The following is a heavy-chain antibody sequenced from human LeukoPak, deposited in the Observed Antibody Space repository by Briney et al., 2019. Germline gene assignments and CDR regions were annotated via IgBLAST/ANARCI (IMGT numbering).Heavy chain of an antibody. CDR1: GGSISSGGYY. J-gene: IGHJ4*02. Sequence: SETLSLTCTVSGGSISSGGYYWSWIRQPPGKGLEWIGYIYHSGSTYYNPSLKSRVTISVDRSKNQFSLKLSSVTAADTAVYYCARSTIPYYYGSGSLGYWGQGTLVTVSS. D-gene: IGHD3-10*01. CDR3: ARSTIPYYYGSGSLGY. V-gene: IGHV4-30-2*01. CDR2: IYHSGST.